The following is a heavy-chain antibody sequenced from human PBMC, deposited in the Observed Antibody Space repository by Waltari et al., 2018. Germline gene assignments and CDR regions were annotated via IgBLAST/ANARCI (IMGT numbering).Heavy chain of an antibody. Sequence: EVQLVESGGGLVQPGGSLRLSCAASGFTFSNYWMSWVRQAPGKGLEWVANIKQDGREKYYVDSVKGRFTVSRDNSKNSLYLQMNSLRAEDTALYYCARDRFYYDSPSDHPDDAFDVWGQGTTVTVSS. CDR2: IKQDGREK. J-gene: IGHJ3*01. V-gene: IGHV3-7*01. CDR3: ARDRFYYDSPSDHPDDAFDV. CDR1: GFTFSNYW. D-gene: IGHD3-22*01.